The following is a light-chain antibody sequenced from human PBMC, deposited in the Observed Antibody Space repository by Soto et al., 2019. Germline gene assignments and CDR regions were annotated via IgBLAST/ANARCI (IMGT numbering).Light chain of an antibody. J-gene: IGKJ5*01. V-gene: IGKV1-5*01. CDR2: DAS. CDR1: QSISSW. Sequence: IQMPQSPSTLSASVGDRVTITCRASQSISSWLAWYQQKPGKAPKLLIYDASSVESGVPSRFSGSGSGTEFTLTISSLQPDGFATYYCQKYNSYSITCGQGTRLEIK. CDR3: QKYNSYSIT.